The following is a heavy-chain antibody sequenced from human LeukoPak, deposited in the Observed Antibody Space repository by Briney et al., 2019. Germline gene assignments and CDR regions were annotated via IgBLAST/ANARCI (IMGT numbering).Heavy chain of an antibody. J-gene: IGHJ3*02. CDR1: GFTFSSYE. Sequence: GGSLRLSCAASGFTFSSYEMNWVRQAPGKGLEWVSYISSSGSTIYYADSVKGRFTISRDNAKNSLYLQMNSLRAEETALYYCAKGGTYSWDAFDIWGQGTMVTVSS. CDR2: ISSSGSTI. CDR3: AKGGTYSWDAFDI. D-gene: IGHD1-26*01. V-gene: IGHV3-48*03.